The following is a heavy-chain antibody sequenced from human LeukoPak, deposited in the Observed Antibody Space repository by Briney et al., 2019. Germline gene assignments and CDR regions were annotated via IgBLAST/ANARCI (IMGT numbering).Heavy chain of an antibody. J-gene: IGHJ4*02. CDR3: ARETSNTAMLN. CDR2: INPSGSST. D-gene: IGHD5-18*01. V-gene: IGHV1-46*03. Sequence: VASVKVSCKASGYTFTSYYMHWVRQAPGQGLEWMGIINPSGSSTSYAQKFQGRVTMTRETSTSTVYMELSSLRSEDTAVYYCARETSNTAMLNWGQGTLVSVSS. CDR1: GYTFTSYY.